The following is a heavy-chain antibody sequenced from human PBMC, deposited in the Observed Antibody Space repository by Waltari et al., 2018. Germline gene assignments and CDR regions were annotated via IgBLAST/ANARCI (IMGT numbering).Heavy chain of an antibody. D-gene: IGHD1-26*01. V-gene: IGHV3-66*01. J-gene: IGHJ4*02. CDR2: IYSGGDA. CDR3: ARPSSGSHNY. CDR1: GFTVGNNY. Sequence: DVQLVESGGGLVKPGGSLRLSCAASGFTVGNNYMSWVRQPPGKGLGWVSLIYSGGDAFYADSVKGRFTISRDNSKNTLYLQMNSLRAEDTAVYYCARPSSGSHNYWGRGTLVTVSS.